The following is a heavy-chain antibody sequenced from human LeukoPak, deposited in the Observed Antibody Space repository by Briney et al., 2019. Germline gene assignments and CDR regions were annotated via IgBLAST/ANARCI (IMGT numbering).Heavy chain of an antibody. CDR2: ISSSSSYI. Sequence: PGGSLRLSCAASGFTFSSYSMNWVRQAPGKGLEWVSSISSSSSYIYYADSVKGRFTISRDNAKNSLYLQMNSLRAEDTALYYCAKFSGSQGLGPWGQGTLVAVSS. CDR3: AKFSGSQGLGP. J-gene: IGHJ5*02. V-gene: IGHV3-21*04. CDR1: GFTFSSYS. D-gene: IGHD1-26*01.